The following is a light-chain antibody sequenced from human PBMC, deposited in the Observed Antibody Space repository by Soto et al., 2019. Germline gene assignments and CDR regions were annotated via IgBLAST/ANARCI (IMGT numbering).Light chain of an antibody. Sequence: DIQITQSPSSFSSSVLDRFTITCGASQGISSWLAWYQQKPGKAPNLLIYAASSLHSGVPSRFSGSGSGTDFTLTISSLQPEDFATYYCQQANSFPLTFGGGTKVDIK. CDR1: QGISSW. CDR2: AAS. CDR3: QQANSFPLT. J-gene: IGKJ4*01. V-gene: IGKV1-12*01.